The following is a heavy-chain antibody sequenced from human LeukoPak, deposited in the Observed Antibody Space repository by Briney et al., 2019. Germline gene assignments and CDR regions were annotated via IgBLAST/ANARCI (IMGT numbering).Heavy chain of an antibody. CDR3: ARVAYYYGSGSYYNDDY. V-gene: IGHV4-59*10. Sequence: SETLSLTCAVYGGSFSGYYWSWLRQPAGKGLEWIGRIYTSGGTNYNPSLKSRVTISVDTSKNQFSLKLRSVTAADTAVYYCARVAYYYGSGSYYNDDYWGQGTLVTVSS. CDR2: IYTSGGT. CDR1: GGSFSGYY. J-gene: IGHJ4*02. D-gene: IGHD3-10*01.